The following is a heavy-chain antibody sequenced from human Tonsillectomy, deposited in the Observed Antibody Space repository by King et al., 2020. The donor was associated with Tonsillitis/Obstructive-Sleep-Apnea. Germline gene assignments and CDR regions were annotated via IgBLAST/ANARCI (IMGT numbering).Heavy chain of an antibody. V-gene: IGHV3-23*04. CDR1: GFTFSSYA. D-gene: IGHD2-2*01. CDR2: ISGSGGST. J-gene: IGHJ6*02. Sequence: VQLVESGGGLVQPGGSLRLSCAASGFTFSSYAMSWVRQAPGKGLEWVSGISGSGGSTDYADSVKGRFTISRDNSKNTLYLQMNSQRAEDTAVYYCAKGGDIVGVTGAGEDYFYYMGGWGQGTTVPVFS. CDR3: AKGGDIVGVTGAGEDYFYYMGG.